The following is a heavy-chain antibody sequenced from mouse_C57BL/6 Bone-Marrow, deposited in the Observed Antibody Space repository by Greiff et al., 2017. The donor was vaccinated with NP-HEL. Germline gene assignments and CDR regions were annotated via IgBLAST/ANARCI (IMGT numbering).Heavy chain of an antibody. J-gene: IGHJ2*01. CDR2: IYPRSGNN. V-gene: IGHV1-81*01. D-gene: IGHD1-1*01. CDR1: GYTFTSSG. Sequence: QVQLKESGAELARPGASVKLSCKASGYTFTSSGISWVKQRTGQGLEWIGEIYPRSGNNFYNEKFKGKATLTADKSSSTAYMELRSLTSEDSAVYFCARGRAVVDFDYWGQGTTLTVSS. CDR3: ARGRAVVDFDY.